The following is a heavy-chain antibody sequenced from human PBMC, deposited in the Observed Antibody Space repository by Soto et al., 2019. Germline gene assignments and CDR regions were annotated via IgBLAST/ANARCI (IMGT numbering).Heavy chain of an antibody. CDR2: IIPILGIA. CDR3: ARVGAEILPGYSPFDP. CDR1: GGTFSSYT. Sequence: SVKVSCKASGGTFSSYTISWVRQAPGQGLEWMGRIIPILGIANYAQKFQGRVTITADKSTSTAYMELSSLRSEDTAVYYCARVGAEILPGYSPFDPGGQGTLVT. V-gene: IGHV1-69*02. D-gene: IGHD3-9*01. J-gene: IGHJ5*02.